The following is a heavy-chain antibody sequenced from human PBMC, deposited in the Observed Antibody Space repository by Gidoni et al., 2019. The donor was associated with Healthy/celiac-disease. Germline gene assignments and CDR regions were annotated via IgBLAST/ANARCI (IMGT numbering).Heavy chain of an antibody. D-gene: IGHD3-3*01. CDR1: GFTFSSYS. J-gene: IGHJ4*02. CDR3: ARGPGITIFGVVIPFDY. CDR2: ISSSSSYI. V-gene: IGHV3-21*01. Sequence: EVQLVESGGGLVKPGGSLRLSCAASGFTFSSYSMNWVRQAPGKGLEWVSSISSSSSYIYYADSVKGRFTISRDNAKNSLYLQMNSLRAEDTAVYYCARGPGITIFGVVIPFDYWGQGTLVTVSS.